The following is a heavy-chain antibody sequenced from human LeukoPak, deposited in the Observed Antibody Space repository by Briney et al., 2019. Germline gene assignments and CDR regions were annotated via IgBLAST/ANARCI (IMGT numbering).Heavy chain of an antibody. D-gene: IGHD4-17*01. CDR3: AKDRRAVTPLNWLDP. Sequence: GGSLRLSCAASGFTFSSYAMSWVRQASGKGLEWVSAISGSGGSTYYADSVKGRFTISRDNSKNTLYLQMNSLRAEDTAVYYCAKDRRAVTPLNWLDPWGQGTLVTVSS. J-gene: IGHJ5*02. CDR2: ISGSGGST. V-gene: IGHV3-23*01. CDR1: GFTFSSYA.